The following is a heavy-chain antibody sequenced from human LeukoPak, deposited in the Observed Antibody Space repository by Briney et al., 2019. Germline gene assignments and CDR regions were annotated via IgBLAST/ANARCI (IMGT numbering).Heavy chain of an antibody. J-gene: IGHJ4*02. CDR2: INPNGGST. Sequence: ASVKVSCKASGYTFTSYYMHWVRQAPGQGLEWMGIINPNGGSTSYAQKFQGRVTMTRDMSTSTVYMELNSLRAEDTAVYYCAKDHTAMASPFDYWGQGTLVTVSS. V-gene: IGHV1-46*01. D-gene: IGHD5-18*01. CDR1: GYTFTSYY. CDR3: AKDHTAMASPFDY.